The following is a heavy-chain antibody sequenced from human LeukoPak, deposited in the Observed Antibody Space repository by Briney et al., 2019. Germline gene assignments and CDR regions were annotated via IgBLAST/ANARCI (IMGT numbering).Heavy chain of an antibody. J-gene: IGHJ3*02. CDR3: ARESRPGGVGIGAFDI. Sequence: SETLSLTCGVSGGSMTSYCWSWIRQAPGKGLEWIGYISATGTTNYNPSLGSRLTMSIDTSKNQFSLKLTSVTAADTAVYYCARESRPGGVGIGAFDIWGQGTMVTVSS. CDR1: GGSMTSYC. D-gene: IGHD3-16*01. CDR2: ISATGTT. V-gene: IGHV4-59*12.